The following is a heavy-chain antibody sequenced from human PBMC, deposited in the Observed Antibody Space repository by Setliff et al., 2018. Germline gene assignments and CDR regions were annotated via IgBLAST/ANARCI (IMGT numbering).Heavy chain of an antibody. CDR1: GGTFSSYA. CDR3: ATPTVVTPHYYYGMDV. J-gene: IGHJ6*02. CDR2: IIPILGIA. V-gene: IGHV1-69*10. D-gene: IGHD4-17*01. Sequence: SVKVSCKASGGTFSSYAISWVRQAPGQGLEWMGGIIPILGIANYAQKFQGRVTITADESTSTAHMELSSLRSEDTAVYYCATPTVVTPHYYYGMDVWGQGTTVTVSS.